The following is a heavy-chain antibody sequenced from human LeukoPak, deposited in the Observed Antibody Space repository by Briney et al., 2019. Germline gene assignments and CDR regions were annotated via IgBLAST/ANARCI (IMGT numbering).Heavy chain of an antibody. J-gene: IGHJ4*02. Sequence: GGSLRLSCAASGFTFSSYSMNWVRQAPGKGLEWVSSISSSSSYIYYADPVKGRFTISRDNAKNSLYLQMNSLRAEDTAVYYCARDLRRGYSPQYYFDYWGQGTLVTVSS. CDR1: GFTFSSYS. V-gene: IGHV3-21*01. CDR3: ARDLRRGYSPQYYFDY. CDR2: ISSSSSYI. D-gene: IGHD5-18*01.